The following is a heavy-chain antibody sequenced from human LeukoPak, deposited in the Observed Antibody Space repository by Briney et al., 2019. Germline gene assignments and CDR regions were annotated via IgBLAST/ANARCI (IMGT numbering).Heavy chain of an antibody. CDR1: GFTVSSNY. CDR3: AKDGPPTALYYYGMDV. V-gene: IGHV3-23*01. D-gene: IGHD4-4*01. Sequence: GGSPRLSCAASGFTVSSNYMSWVRQAPGKGLEWVSAISGSGGSTYYADSVKGRFTISRDNSKNTLYLQMNSLRAEDTAVYYCAKDGPPTALYYYGMDVWGQGTTVTVSS. CDR2: ISGSGGST. J-gene: IGHJ6*02.